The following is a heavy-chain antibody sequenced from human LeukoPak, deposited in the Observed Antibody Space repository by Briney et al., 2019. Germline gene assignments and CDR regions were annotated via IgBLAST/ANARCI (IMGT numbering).Heavy chain of an antibody. CDR1: GGSIISGGYY. CDR3: ARARVGMVTTSPFDY. CDR2: IYYSGST. D-gene: IGHD5-12*01. Sequence: SQTLSLTCTVSGGSIISGGYYWSWIRQHPGKGLEWIGYIYYSGSTYYNPSLKSRVTISVDTSKNQFSLKLSSVTAADTAEYYCARARVGMVTTSPFDYWGQGPLVTVSS. J-gene: IGHJ4*02. V-gene: IGHV4-31*03.